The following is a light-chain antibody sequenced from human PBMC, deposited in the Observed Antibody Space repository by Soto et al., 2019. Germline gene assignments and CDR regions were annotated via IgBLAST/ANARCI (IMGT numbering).Light chain of an antibody. Sequence: QSVLTQPASVSGSPGHSITIFCTGTSSDVGGYNYVSWYQQHPGKAPKLMIYDVSNRPSGVSNRFSGSKSGNTASLTISGLQAEDEADYYCSSYTSRSTHFGTGTKVTVL. J-gene: IGLJ1*01. CDR2: DVS. V-gene: IGLV2-14*01. CDR1: SSDVGGYNY. CDR3: SSYTSRSTH.